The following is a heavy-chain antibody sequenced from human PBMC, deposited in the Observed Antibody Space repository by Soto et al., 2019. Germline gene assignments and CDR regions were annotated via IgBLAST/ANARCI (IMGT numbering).Heavy chain of an antibody. CDR2: LYSGGTT. CDR3: ARDTSPFY. J-gene: IGHJ4*02. Sequence: SGGSLRLSCAASGFTFSSYSMTWVRQAPGKGLEWVSILYSGGTTYYADSVKGRFTISRDNSKNTLFLQMNSLRVEDTAVYYCARDTSPFYWGQGTLVTVSS. CDR1: GFTFSSYS. D-gene: IGHD3-3*01. V-gene: IGHV3-53*01.